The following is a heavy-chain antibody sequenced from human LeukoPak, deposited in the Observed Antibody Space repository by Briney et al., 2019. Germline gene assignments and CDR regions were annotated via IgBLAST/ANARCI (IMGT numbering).Heavy chain of an antibody. V-gene: IGHV3-30*02. J-gene: IGHJ4*02. D-gene: IGHD6-19*01. CDR1: GFTFSSYG. CDR3: AKDRRWLAQHFDY. CDR2: IRYDGSNK. Sequence: PGGSLRLSCAASGFTFSSYGMHWVRQAPGKGLEWVAFIRYDGSNKYYADSVKGRFTISRDNSKNTLYLQMNSLRAEDTAVYYCAKDRRWLAQHFDYWGQGTLVTVSS.